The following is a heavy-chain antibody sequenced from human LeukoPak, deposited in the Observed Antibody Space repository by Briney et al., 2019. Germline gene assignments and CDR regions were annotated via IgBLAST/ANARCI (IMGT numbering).Heavy chain of an antibody. D-gene: IGHD1-26*01. Sequence: ASVKVSCKVSGYTLTEVAMHWVRQAPGKGLEWMGGLGPEDGETVYARKFQGRVTMTEDTSTDTAYMELSSLSSEDTAVYYCATCLPPDGIVGATVDWFDPWGQGTLVTVSS. J-gene: IGHJ5*02. CDR2: LGPEDGET. CDR1: GYTLTEVA. V-gene: IGHV1-24*01. CDR3: ATCLPPDGIVGATVDWFDP.